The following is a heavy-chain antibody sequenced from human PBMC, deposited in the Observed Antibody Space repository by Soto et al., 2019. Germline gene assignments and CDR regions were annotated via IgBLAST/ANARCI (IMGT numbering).Heavy chain of an antibody. Sequence: SSVTLSPTCTVSGGPTRTSTYYQAWIQQPPRKWLEWIGSDYYSWWTYDNPTIKSMVHISVDTSTNQFSLKLSSVTAADTAVYYCARLGRGPKTTYYYYGMDVWVQGSTVT. CDR2: DYYSWWT. V-gene: IGHV4-39*01. CDR1: GGPTRTSTYY. J-gene: IGHJ6*02. D-gene: IGHD1-1*01. CDR3: ARLGRGPKTTYYYYGMDV.